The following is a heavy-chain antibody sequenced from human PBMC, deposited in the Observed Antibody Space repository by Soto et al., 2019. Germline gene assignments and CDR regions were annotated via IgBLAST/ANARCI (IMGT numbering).Heavy chain of an antibody. CDR3: ARDGGSGWDYYYYYGMDV. J-gene: IGHJ6*02. CDR1: GFTFSSYN. Sequence: EVQLVESGGGLVKPGGSLRLSCAASGFTFSSYNMNWVRQAPGKGLEWVSSISSSSGYIYYADSVKGRFTISRDNAKNLLYMQMNSLRAEDTAVYYCARDGGSGWDYYYYYGMDVWGQGTTVTVS. V-gene: IGHV3-21*01. D-gene: IGHD6-19*01. CDR2: ISSSSGYI.